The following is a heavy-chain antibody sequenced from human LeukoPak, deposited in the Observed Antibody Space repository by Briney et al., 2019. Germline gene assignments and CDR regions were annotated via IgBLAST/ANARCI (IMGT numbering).Heavy chain of an antibody. CDR2: MNPNSGNT. J-gene: IGHJ6*02. V-gene: IGHV1-8*01. CDR1: GYTFTSYD. Sequence: VSVKVSCKASGYTFTSYDINWVRQATGQGLEWMGWMNPNSGNTGYAQKFQGRVAMTRNTSISTAYMELSSLRSEDTAVCYCARDMGVYYGMDVWGQGTTVTVSS. D-gene: IGHD1-26*01. CDR3: ARDMGVYYGMDV.